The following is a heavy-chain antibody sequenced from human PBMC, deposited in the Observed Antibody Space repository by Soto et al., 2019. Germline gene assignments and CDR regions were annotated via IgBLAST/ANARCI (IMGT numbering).Heavy chain of an antibody. Sequence: SETLSLTCTVSGGSISSGGYYWSWIRQHPGKGLEWIGYIYYSGSTYYNPSLKSRVTISVDTSKNQFSLKLSSVTAADTAVYYCARAVDDSAYYYGMDVWGQGTTVTVSS. V-gene: IGHV4-31*03. J-gene: IGHJ6*02. D-gene: IGHD5-18*01. CDR3: ARAVDDSAYYYGMDV. CDR1: GGSISSGGYY. CDR2: IYYSGST.